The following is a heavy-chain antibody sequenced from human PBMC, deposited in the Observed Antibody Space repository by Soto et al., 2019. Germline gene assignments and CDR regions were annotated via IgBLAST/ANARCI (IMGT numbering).Heavy chain of an antibody. CDR2: IIPIFGTA. J-gene: IGHJ5*02. V-gene: IGHV1-69*13. CDR3: ARDLVGYYDSSGYYPNWFDP. CDR1: GGTFSSYA. Sequence: SVKVSCKASGGTFSSYAISWVRQAPGQGLEWMGGIIPIFGTANYAQKFQGRVTITADESTSTAYMELSSLRSEDTAVYYCARDLVGYYDSSGYYPNWFDPWGQGTLVTVSS. D-gene: IGHD3-22*01.